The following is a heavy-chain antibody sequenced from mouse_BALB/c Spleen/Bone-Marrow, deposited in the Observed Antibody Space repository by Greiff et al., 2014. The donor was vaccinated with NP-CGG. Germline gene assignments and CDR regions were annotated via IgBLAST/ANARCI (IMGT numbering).Heavy chain of an antibody. Sequence: VQLQQSGAELVKPGASVKLSCTASGFNIKDTYMHWVKQRPEQGLGWIGRIDPANGNTKYDPKFQDKATITTDTSSNTAYLQLSSLTSEDTAVYYCARDDYDDYYAMDYWGQGTSVTVSS. CDR1: GFNIKDTY. CDR3: ARDDYDDYYAMDY. V-gene: IGHV14-3*02. J-gene: IGHJ4*01. CDR2: IDPANGNT. D-gene: IGHD2-4*01.